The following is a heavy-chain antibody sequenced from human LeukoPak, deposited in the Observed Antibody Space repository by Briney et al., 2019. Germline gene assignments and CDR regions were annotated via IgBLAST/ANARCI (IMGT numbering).Heavy chain of an antibody. CDR2: INHSGST. CDR3: AKDRYYYDSSGSWWFGP. Sequence: SETLSLTCAVYGGSFSGYYWSWIRQPPGKGLEWIGEINHSGSTNYNPSLKSRVTISVDTSKNQFSLKLSSVTAADTAVYYCAKDRYYYDSSGSWWFGPWGQGTLVTVSS. D-gene: IGHD3-22*01. CDR1: GGSFSGYY. V-gene: IGHV4-34*01. J-gene: IGHJ5*02.